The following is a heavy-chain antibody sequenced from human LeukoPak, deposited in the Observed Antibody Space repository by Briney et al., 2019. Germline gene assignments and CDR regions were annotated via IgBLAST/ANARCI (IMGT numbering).Heavy chain of an antibody. CDR1: GYSFTSYW. D-gene: IGHD3-10*01. CDR3: ARLPYYYGSGSYYGGLDY. V-gene: IGHV5-51*01. Sequence: GESLKISCKGSGYSFTSYWIGWVRQMPGKGLEWMGIIYPGDSDTRYSPSFQGQVTISADKSISTAYLQWSSLKASDTAMYYCARLPYYYGSGSYYGGLDYWGQGTLVTVPS. CDR2: IYPGDSDT. J-gene: IGHJ4*02.